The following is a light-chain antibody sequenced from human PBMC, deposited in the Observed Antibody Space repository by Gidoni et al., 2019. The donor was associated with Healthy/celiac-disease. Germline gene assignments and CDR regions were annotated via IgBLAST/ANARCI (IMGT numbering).Light chain of an antibody. CDR2: DAS. CDR1: QSVSSY. CDR3: QQRSNWYT. V-gene: IGKV3-11*01. J-gene: IGKJ2*01. Sequence: EIVLTQSPATLSLSPGERATLSCRASQSVSSYLAWYQQKPGQAPRVLIYDASNRATGIPARFSGSGSGTDFTLTISSLEPEDFAVYYCQQRSNWYTFGQXTKLEIK.